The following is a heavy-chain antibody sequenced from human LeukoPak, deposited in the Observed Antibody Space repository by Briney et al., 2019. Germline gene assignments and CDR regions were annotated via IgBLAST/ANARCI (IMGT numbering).Heavy chain of an antibody. J-gene: IGHJ4*02. V-gene: IGHV3-30-3*01. CDR3: AREAARGFDY. CDR1: GFTFSSYA. CDR2: ISYDGSNK. D-gene: IGHD6-6*01. Sequence: GRSLRLSCAASGFTFSSYAMHWVRQAPGKGLEWVAVISYDGSNKYYADFVKGRFTISRDNSKNTLYLQMNSLRAEDTAVYYRAREAARGFDYWGQGTLVTVSS.